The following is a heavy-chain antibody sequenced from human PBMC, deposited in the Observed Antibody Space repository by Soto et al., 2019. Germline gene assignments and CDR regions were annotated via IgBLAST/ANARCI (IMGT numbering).Heavy chain of an antibody. CDR3: ARVAVVVVAATRDSDAFDI. CDR1: GFTFSNYS. D-gene: IGHD2-15*01. J-gene: IGHJ3*02. Sequence: GGSLRLSCAASGFTFSNYSMSWVRQAPGKGLEWVSTISGPGETTFYADSVNGRFTISRVTMTTDTSTGTAYMELRSLRSDDTAVYYCARVAVVVVAATRDSDAFDIWGQGTMVTVSS. V-gene: IGHV3-23*01. CDR2: ISGPGETT.